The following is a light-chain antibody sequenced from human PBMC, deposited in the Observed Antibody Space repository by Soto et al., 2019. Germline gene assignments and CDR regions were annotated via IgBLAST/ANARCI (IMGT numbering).Light chain of an antibody. J-gene: IGLJ1*01. CDR2: DVN. Sequence: QSALTQPPSVSGSPGQSVTISCTGTSSDVGNYNRVSWYQQPPGTAPKLMIYDVNNRPSGVPDRFSGSKSGNTASLTITGLQAEDEADYYCSSFTSSNTYVFGTGTKVTVL. V-gene: IGLV2-18*02. CDR1: SSDVGNYNR. CDR3: SSFTSSNTYV.